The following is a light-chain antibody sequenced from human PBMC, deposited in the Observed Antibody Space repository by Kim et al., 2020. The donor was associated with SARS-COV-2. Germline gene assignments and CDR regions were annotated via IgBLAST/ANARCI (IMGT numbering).Light chain of an antibody. J-gene: IGKJ4*01. CDR3: QQYGNLPT. Sequence: SSAVGDRVTITRQASHDINNYLDCYQQKRGKATNLMISDASKMETGLPTRFSGSGSATDFTTTISSLQTEYIASYYCQQYGNLPTFGGGTKVDIK. CDR2: DAS. CDR1: HDINNY. V-gene: IGKV1-33*01.